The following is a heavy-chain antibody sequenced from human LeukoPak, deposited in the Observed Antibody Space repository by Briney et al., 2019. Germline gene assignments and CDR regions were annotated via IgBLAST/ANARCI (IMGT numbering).Heavy chain of an antibody. V-gene: IGHV3-7*01. D-gene: IGHD4-17*01. Sequence: PGGSLRLSCAASGFTFSKAWMSWVRQAPGKGLEWVANIKVDGSERYYVDSVKGRFTISRDNAKNSLYLQMNSLRAEDTAIYYCARDCNYGFDYWGQGTLVTVSS. J-gene: IGHJ4*01. CDR2: IKVDGSER. CDR3: ARDCNYGFDY. CDR1: GFTFSKAW.